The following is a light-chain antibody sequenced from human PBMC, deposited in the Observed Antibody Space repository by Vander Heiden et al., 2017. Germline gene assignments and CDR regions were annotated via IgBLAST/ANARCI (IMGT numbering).Light chain of an antibody. V-gene: IGLV3-1*01. CDR3: QAWGSSSAPVV. CDR1: TLGDKY. Sequence: SYELTQPPSASVSPGQTASIPCSGDTLGDKYACWYQPRAGQSPMLAIYHDNKRPSGIPERFSGSNSGNTATLTVSGTQTMDEADYYCQAWGSSSAPVVFGGGTKLTVL. CDR2: HDN. J-gene: IGLJ2*01.